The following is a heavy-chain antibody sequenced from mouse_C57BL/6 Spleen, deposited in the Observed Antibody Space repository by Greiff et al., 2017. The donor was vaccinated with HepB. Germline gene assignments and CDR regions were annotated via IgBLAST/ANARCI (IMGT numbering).Heavy chain of an antibody. D-gene: IGHD2-12*01. J-gene: IGHJ1*03. Sequence: QVHVKQSGAELVRPGTSVKVSCKASGYAFTNYLIEWVKQRPGQGLEWIGVINPGSGGTNYNEKFKGKATLTADKSSSTAYMQLSSLTSEDSAVYFCARGIYYSPGYFDVWGTGTTVTVSS. CDR1: GYAFTNYL. CDR3: ARGIYYSPGYFDV. V-gene: IGHV1-54*01. CDR2: INPGSGGT.